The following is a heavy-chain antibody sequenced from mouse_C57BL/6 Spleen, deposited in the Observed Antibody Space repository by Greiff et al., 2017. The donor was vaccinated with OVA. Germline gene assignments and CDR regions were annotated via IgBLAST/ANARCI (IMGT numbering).Heavy chain of an antibody. D-gene: IGHD1-1*01. CDR2: IYPGDGDT. CDR3: ARGYYYGSSFVDY. V-gene: IGHV1-82*01. J-gene: IGHJ2*01. CDR1: GYAFSSSW. Sequence: QVQLQQSGPELVKPGASVKISCKASGYAFSSSWMNWVKQRPGKGLEWIGRIYPGDGDTNYNGKFKGKATLTADKSSSTAYMQLSSLTSEDSAVSFGARGYYYGSSFVDYWGQGTTLTVSS.